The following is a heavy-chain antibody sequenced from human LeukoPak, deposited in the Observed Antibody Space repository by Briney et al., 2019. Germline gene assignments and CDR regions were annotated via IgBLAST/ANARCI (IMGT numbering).Heavy chain of an antibody. D-gene: IGHD3-22*01. CDR2: FDPEDGET. Sequence: ASVKVSCKVSGYTLTELSMHWVRQAPGNGLEWMGGFDPEDGETIYAQKFQGRVTMTADTSTDTAYMELSSLRSEDTAVYYCATSPSPYYYDSSGYYYDWGQGTLVTVSS. CDR1: GYTLTELS. V-gene: IGHV1-24*01. CDR3: ATSPSPYYYDSSGYYYD. J-gene: IGHJ4*02.